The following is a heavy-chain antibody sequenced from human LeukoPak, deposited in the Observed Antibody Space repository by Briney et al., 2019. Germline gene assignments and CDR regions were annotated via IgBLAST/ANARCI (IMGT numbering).Heavy chain of an antibody. J-gene: IGHJ6*03. CDR2: ISAYNGNT. D-gene: IGHD2-2*01. Sequence: ASVKVSCKASGYTFTSYGISWVRQAPGQGLEWMGWISAYNGNTNYAQKLQGRVTMTTDTSTSTAYMELRSLRSDDTAVYYCARGSTRRYCSSTSCYRLYYYYMDVWGKGTTVTISS. V-gene: IGHV1-18*01. CDR3: ARGSTRRYCSSTSCYRLYYYYMDV. CDR1: GYTFTSYG.